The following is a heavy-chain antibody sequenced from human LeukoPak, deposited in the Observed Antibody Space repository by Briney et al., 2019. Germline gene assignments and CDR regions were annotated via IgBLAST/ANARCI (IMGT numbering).Heavy chain of an antibody. CDR1: GFTFSTSA. CDR2: FDYDSSRI. CDR3: TRDPLRYLRVGHYDY. J-gene: IGHJ4*02. Sequence: GGSLRLSCAASGFTFSTSAMNWVRQVPGKGVEWVSSFDYDSSRIYYAASARGRFTISRDNARDSVYLQMDSLRVEDTAVYYCTRDPLRYLRVGHYDYWGQGTLVAVSS. D-gene: IGHD3-16*01. V-gene: IGHV3-21*01.